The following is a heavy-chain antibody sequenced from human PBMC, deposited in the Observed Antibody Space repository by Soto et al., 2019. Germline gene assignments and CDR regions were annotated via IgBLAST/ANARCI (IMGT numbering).Heavy chain of an antibody. CDR3: ARRYSYGWNDY. J-gene: IGHJ4*02. Sequence: ASVKVSCKASGYTFTNYDITWVRQAAGQGLEWVGWVNPNSGYTAYAQKFVGRVTMTRNTPLRTAYMELSSLTSGDTAVYYCARRYSYGWNDYWGQGTMVTVYS. CDR1: GYTFTNYD. CDR2: VNPNSGYT. V-gene: IGHV1-8*01. D-gene: IGHD5-18*01.